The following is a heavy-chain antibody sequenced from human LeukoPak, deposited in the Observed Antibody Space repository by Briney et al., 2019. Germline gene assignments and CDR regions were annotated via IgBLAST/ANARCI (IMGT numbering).Heavy chain of an antibody. CDR1: GGSISSSSYY. J-gene: IGHJ4*02. CDR3: ARGQQYFDY. Sequence: PSETLSLTCTVSGGSISSSSYYWGWIRQPPGKGLEWIGSIYYSGSTYYNPSLKSRVTISVDTSKNQFSLKLSSVTAADTAVYYCARGQQYFDYWGQGTLVTVSS. D-gene: IGHD6-13*01. CDR2: IYYSGST. V-gene: IGHV4-39*07.